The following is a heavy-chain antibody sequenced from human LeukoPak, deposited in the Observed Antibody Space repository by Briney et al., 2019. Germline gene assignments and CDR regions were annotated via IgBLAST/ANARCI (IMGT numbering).Heavy chain of an antibody. CDR2: INHSGST. D-gene: IGHD1-7*01. V-gene: IGHV4-34*01. Sequence: PSETLSLTCGVYGGPFSGNYWTWIRQPPGKGLEWIGQINHSGSTNYNSSLKSRVTMSVDTSKKQFSLNLNSVTAADTAVYYCARAPAATGTIDFWGQGTLLTVSS. CDR3: ARAPAATGTIDF. CDR1: GGPFSGNY. J-gene: IGHJ4*02.